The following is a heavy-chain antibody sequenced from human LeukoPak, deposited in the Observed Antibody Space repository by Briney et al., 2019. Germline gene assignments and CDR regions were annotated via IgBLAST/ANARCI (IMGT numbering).Heavy chain of an antibody. CDR2: IIPIFGTA. J-gene: IGHJ4*02. Sequence: PVRLSCTASRAPVSTYAIISVRQSAGHRLGWLGGIIPIFGTANYAQKFQGRVTITADESTSTAYMELSSLRSEDTAVYYCASHLTQTGDLSINWGQGTLVTVSS. V-gene: IGHV1-69*13. CDR3: ASHLTQTGDLSIN. D-gene: IGHD7-27*01. CDR1: RAPVSTYA.